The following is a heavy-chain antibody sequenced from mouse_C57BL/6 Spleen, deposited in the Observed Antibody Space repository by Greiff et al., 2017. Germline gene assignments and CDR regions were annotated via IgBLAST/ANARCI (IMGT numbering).Heavy chain of an antibody. Sequence: EVKLVESGPGMVKPSQSLSLTCTVTGYSITSGYDWHWIRHFPGNKLEWMGYISYSGSTNYNPSLKSRISITHDTSKNHFVLKLNSVTTEDTATYYCARGGVYGNPDYWGQGTTLTVSS. J-gene: IGHJ2*01. CDR3: ARGGVYGNPDY. CDR2: ISYSGST. CDR1: GYSITSGYD. V-gene: IGHV3-1*01. D-gene: IGHD2-1*01.